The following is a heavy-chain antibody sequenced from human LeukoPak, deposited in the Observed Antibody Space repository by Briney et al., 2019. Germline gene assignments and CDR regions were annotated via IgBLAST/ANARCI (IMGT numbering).Heavy chain of an antibody. J-gene: IGHJ3*02. CDR2: INPNSGGT. Sequence: ASVKVSCKASGYTFTGYYMHWVRQAPGQGLEWMGWINPNSGGTNYAQKFQGRVTMTRDTSISTAYMELSRLRSDDTAVYYCAREGGYNPGAFDIWGLGTMVTVSS. V-gene: IGHV1-2*02. D-gene: IGHD5-24*01. CDR3: AREGGYNPGAFDI. CDR1: GYTFTGYY.